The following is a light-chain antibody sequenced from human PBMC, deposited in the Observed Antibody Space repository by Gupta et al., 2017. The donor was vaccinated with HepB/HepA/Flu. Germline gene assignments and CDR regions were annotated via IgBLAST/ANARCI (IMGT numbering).Light chain of an antibody. CDR1: NIGTKR. Sequence: SYVLPQPPQVSVAPGKTARITCGANNIGTKRVPWYQQRPGQAPLLVVYDDSDRPSGIPERFSGSISGTTATLTISRVEAGDEADYFCQVWDSRSEVVFGGGTKLTVL. CDR3: QVWDSRSEVV. V-gene: IGLV3-21*03. CDR2: DDS. J-gene: IGLJ2*01.